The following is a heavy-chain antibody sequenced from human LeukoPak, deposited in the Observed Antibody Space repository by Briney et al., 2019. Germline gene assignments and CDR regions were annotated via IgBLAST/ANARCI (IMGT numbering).Heavy chain of an antibody. CDR3: ATSRFYLES. Sequence: GGSLRLSCAASGFTFSSHWMSWVRQAPEKGLEWVAKIKPDGSEIYHVDSVQGRFTISRDNAKNSLYLQMNSLRAEDTAVYYCATSRFYLESWGQGTLVTVSS. CDR2: IKPDGSEI. V-gene: IGHV3-7*01. CDR1: GFTFSSHW. J-gene: IGHJ4*02.